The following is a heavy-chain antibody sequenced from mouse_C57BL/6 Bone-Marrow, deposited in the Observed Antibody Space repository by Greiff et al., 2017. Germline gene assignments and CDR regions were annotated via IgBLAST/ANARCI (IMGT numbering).Heavy chain of an antibody. V-gene: IGHV14-4*01. CDR1: GFNIKDDY. CDR2: IDPENGDT. J-gene: IGHJ2*01. D-gene: IGHD1-1*01. CDR3: TSLFITTVVFDY. Sequence: VQLQQSGAELVRPGASVTLSCTASGFNIKDDYMHWVKQRPEQGLEWIGWIDPENGDTEYASKFQGKATITADTSSNTAYLQLSSLTSEDTAVYYCTSLFITTVVFDYWGQGTTLTVSS.